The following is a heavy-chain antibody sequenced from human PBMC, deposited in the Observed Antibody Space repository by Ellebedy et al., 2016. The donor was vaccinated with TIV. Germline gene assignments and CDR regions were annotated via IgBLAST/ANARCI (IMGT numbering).Heavy chain of an antibody. V-gene: IGHV3-30*03. Sequence: GESLKISCEASGYTFSNYGMHWVRQAPGKGLEWVAVISYDGVNKYYADSVKGRFTISRDDAKNSLYLQMNNLRAEDTAVYYCASDWQTSGSGSYHIDSWGQGTLVTVSS. D-gene: IGHD3-10*01. CDR2: ISYDGVNK. CDR3: ASDWQTSGSGSYHIDS. CDR1: GYTFSNYG. J-gene: IGHJ4*02.